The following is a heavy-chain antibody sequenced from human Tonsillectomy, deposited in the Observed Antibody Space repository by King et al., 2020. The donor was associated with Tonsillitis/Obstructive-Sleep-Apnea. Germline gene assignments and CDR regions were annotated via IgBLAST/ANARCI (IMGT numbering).Heavy chain of an antibody. J-gene: IGHJ5*02. CDR3: ATTSDYSNYSFDP. Sequence: VQLVESGAEVKKPGESLRISCQGSGYSFTTYWIIWVRQMPGKGLEWMGNIDPSDSYTHYGPSFQGHVTISPDKSLSTAYLQWSSLQASDTAMYYCATTSDYSNYSFDPWGQGTLVTVSS. CDR2: IDPSDSYT. V-gene: IGHV5-10-1*03. D-gene: IGHD4-11*01. CDR1: GYSFTTYW.